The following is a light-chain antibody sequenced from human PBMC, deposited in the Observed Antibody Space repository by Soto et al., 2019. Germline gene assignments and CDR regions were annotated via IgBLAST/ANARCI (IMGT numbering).Light chain of an antibody. CDR3: QQYKNWLALT. V-gene: IGKV3-15*01. CDR2: GAS. J-gene: IGKJ4*01. CDR1: QSVSSSY. Sequence: DIVLTQSPGTLSLSPGERATLSCRASQSVSSSYLAWYQQKPGQAPRLLIYGASTRATGIPARFSGSGSGTEFTLTIRSLQSEDSAVYYCQQYKNWLALTFGGGTKVDIK.